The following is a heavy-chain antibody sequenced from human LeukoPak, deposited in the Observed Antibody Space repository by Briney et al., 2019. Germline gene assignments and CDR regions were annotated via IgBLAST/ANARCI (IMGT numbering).Heavy chain of an antibody. J-gene: IGHJ4*02. CDR1: GFTFSGTV. V-gene: IGHV3-73*01. CDR2: IGDKANSYAT. Sequence: GGSLRLSCAASGFTFSGTVMHWVRQASGKGLEWVGRIGDKANSYATVYAASGKGRFTISRDDSKNTAYLQMNSLKTEDTAVYYCTGGSGWYSPDYWGQGTLVTVST. D-gene: IGHD6-19*01. CDR3: TGGSGWYSPDY.